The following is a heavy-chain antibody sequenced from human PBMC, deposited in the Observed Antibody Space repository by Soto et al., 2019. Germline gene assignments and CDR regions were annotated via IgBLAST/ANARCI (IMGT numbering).Heavy chain of an antibody. CDR3: ARHQCSTTSCYASTYYYYYMDV. CDR1: GGSISSSSFY. J-gene: IGHJ6*03. D-gene: IGHD2-2*01. Sequence: QLQLQESGPGLVKPSETLSLTCTVSGGSISSSSFYWGWIRQPPGKGLEWIGSIYYSGSTYYNPSLKSRVTISVDTSKNQFSLKLSSVTAADTAVYYCARHQCSTTSCYASTYYYYYMDVWGKGTTVAVSS. V-gene: IGHV4-39*01. CDR2: IYYSGST.